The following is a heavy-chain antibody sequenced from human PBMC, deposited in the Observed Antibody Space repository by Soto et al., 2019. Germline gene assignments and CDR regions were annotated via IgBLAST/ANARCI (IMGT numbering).Heavy chain of an antibody. CDR2: MSYDGSKK. CDR3: AKTLYSHDYYYGMDV. Sequence: QVQLVESGGGVVQPGRSLRLSCAASGFTFSTYGMHWVRQAPGKGLEWVAVMSYDGSKKYYADSVKGRFTISRDNSKNTRNVQMNSLRAEDTAVYYCAKTLYSHDYYYGMDVWGQGTTVTVSS. V-gene: IGHV3-30*18. CDR1: GFTFSTYG. D-gene: IGHD2-15*01. J-gene: IGHJ6*02.